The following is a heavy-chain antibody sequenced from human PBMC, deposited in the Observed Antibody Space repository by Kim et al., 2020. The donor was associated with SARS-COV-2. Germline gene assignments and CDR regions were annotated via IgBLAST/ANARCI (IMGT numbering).Heavy chain of an antibody. J-gene: IGHJ4*02. CDR3: AREANSGSLAPFDY. CDR2: IYYSGST. D-gene: IGHD1-26*01. V-gene: IGHV4-59*13. CDR1: GGSISSYY. Sequence: SETLSLTCTVSGGSISSYYWSWIRQPPGKGLEWIGYIYYSGSTNYNPSLKSRVTISVDTSKNQFSLKLSSVTAADTAVYYCAREANSGSLAPFDYWGQETLVTVSS.